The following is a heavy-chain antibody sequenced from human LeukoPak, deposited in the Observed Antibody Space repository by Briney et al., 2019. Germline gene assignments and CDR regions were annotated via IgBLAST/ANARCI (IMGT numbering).Heavy chain of an antibody. D-gene: IGHD6-13*01. CDR3: AKDLQAYSSSWVFDY. V-gene: IGHV3-30*18. CDR1: GFTFSDYG. Sequence: PGRSLRLSCVASGFTFSDYGMLWVRQPPGKGLEWVAVISYDGRNEHYADSVKGRFTISRDNSKNTLYLQMNSLRAEDTAVYYCAKDLQAYSSSWVFDYWGQGTLVTVSS. J-gene: IGHJ4*02. CDR2: ISYDGRNE.